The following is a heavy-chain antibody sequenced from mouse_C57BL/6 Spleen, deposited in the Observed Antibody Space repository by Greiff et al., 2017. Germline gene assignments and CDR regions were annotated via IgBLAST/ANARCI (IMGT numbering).Heavy chain of an antibody. CDR2: IDPEDGDT. D-gene: IGHD2-2*01. CDR3: TTYGYDGYLDY. V-gene: IGHV14-1*01. Sequence: EVQLQQSGAELVRPGASVKLSCTASGFNIKDYYMHWVKQRPEQGLEWIGRIDPEDGDTEYAPKFPGKATMTADTSSNTAYLQLSSLTSEDTAVYYCTTYGYDGYLDYWGQGTTLTVSS. J-gene: IGHJ2*01. CDR1: GFNIKDYY.